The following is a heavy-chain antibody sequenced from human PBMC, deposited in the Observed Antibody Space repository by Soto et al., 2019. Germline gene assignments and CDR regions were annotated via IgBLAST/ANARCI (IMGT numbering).Heavy chain of an antibody. CDR1: GFTSSSYG. D-gene: IGHD5-18*01. Sequence: PEGSLRLSCAASGFTSSSYGMHWVRQAPGKGLEWVAVISYDGSNKYYADSVKGRFTISRDNSKNTLYLQMNSLRAEDTAVYYCAKDSYTAMVTVLFDYQGQGTMGTVSS. CDR2: ISYDGSNK. V-gene: IGHV3-30*18. CDR3: AKDSYTAMVTVLFDY. J-gene: IGHJ4*02.